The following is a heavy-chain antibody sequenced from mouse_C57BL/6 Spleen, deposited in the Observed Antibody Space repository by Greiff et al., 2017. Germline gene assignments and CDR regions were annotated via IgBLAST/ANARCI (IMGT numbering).Heavy chain of an antibody. CDR1: GFTFSSYG. D-gene: IGHD1-1*01. Sequence: EVKLVESGGYLVKPGGSLKLSCAASGFTFSSYGMSWVRQTPDKRLEWVATISSGGSYTYYPDSVKGRFTISRDNAKNTLYLQMSSLKSEDTAMYYCARQGITTVLDYWGQGTTLTVSS. CDR2: ISSGGSYT. J-gene: IGHJ2*01. CDR3: ARQGITTVLDY. V-gene: IGHV5-6*01.